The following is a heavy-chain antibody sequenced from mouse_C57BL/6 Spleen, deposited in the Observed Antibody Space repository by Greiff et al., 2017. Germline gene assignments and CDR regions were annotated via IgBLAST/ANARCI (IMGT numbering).Heavy chain of an antibody. J-gene: IGHJ3*01. CDR2: INPNNGGT. Sequence: EVQLQQSGPELVKPGASVKISCKASGYTFTDYYMNWVKQSHGKSLEWIGDINPNNGGTSYNQKFKGKATLTVDKSSSTAYMELRSLTSEDSAVYYCARSGWLLFAYWGQGTLVTVSA. D-gene: IGHD2-3*01. CDR1: GYTFTDYY. CDR3: ARSGWLLFAY. V-gene: IGHV1-26*01.